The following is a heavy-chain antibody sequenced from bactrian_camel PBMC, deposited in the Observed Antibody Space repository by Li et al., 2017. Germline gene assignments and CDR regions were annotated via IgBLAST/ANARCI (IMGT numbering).Heavy chain of an antibody. J-gene: IGHJ4*01. Sequence: VQLVESGGGSVQAGGSLRLSCSVSGYTYNCIGWFRQVPGQEREGIAVNNREGTSTYYSDPVKGRFTISHDRSKNMGYLQMNNLNPEDTGIYYCAADLRRCSISWYRRQEYNSWGQGTQVTVS. CDR3: AADLRRCSISWYRRQEYNS. D-gene: IGHD6*01. V-gene: IGHV3S40*01. CDR1: GYTYNCI. CDR2: NNREGTST.